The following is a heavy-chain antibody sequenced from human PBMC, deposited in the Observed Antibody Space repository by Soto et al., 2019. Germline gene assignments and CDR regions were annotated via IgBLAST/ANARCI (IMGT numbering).Heavy chain of an antibody. CDR2: VKSKTDGGPA. Sequence: PGGSLRLSCAASGFPFSNAWINWVRQTPGTGLQWVGRVKSKTDGGPADYAAPVKGRFAVSRDDSKNIVYLQMNSVKIEDTGVYYCTTDSRTTMPEVRFDYWGHGTLVTVSS. J-gene: IGHJ4*01. D-gene: IGHD3-10*01. CDR1: GFPFSNAW. CDR3: TTDSRTTMPEVRFDY. V-gene: IGHV3-15*07.